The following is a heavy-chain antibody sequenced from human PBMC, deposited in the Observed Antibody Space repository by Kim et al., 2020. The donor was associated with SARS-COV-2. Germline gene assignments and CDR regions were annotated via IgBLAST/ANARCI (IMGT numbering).Heavy chain of an antibody. V-gene: IGHV3-30*07. D-gene: IGHD2-2*01. CDR3: ARDQSGPDCSSTSCYGMDV. J-gene: IGHJ6*02. Sequence: KGRYTIARDNSKNTLYLQMNSLRAEDTAVYYCARDQSGPDCSSTSCYGMDVWGQGTTVTVSS.